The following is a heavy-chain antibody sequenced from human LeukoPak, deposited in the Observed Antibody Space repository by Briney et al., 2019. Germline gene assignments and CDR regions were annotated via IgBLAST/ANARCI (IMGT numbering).Heavy chain of an antibody. V-gene: IGHV5-51*01. Sequence: GESLKISCKGSGYRFTSYWIGWVRQMPGKGLEWMGIIYPGDSDTRYSPSFQGQVTISADKSISTAYLQWSSLKASGTAMYYCARMYSGSYDYYYGMDVWGQGTTVTVSS. CDR3: ARMYSGSYDYYYGMDV. CDR2: IYPGDSDT. D-gene: IGHD1-26*01. CDR1: GYRFTSYW. J-gene: IGHJ6*02.